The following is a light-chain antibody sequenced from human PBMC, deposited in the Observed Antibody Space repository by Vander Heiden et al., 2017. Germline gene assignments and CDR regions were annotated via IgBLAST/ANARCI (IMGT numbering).Light chain of an antibody. CDR3: MQALQPPFT. V-gene: IGKV2-28*01. Sequence: VVMTQSPLSLPVTPGEPASISCSSSQSLLRSDGNKFLHWYVQRPGQSPQLLIVAVSNRASGVPDRFSGYGSGTDFTLKISRVEAEDVGIYYCMQALQPPFTFGGGTKVEIK. CDR1: QSLLRSDGNKF. CDR2: AVS. J-gene: IGKJ4*01.